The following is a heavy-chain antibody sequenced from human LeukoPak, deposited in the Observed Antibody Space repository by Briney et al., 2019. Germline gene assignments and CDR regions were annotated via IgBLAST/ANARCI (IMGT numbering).Heavy chain of an antibody. CDR2: IHYSGST. J-gene: IGHJ4*02. Sequence: ASETLSLTCTVSGGSISSSSYYWSWIRQPPGKGLEWIGYIHYSGSTNHNSSLKSRVTISVDTSKNQYSLKLSSVTAADTAVYYCARDGVAGGFDYWGQGTLVTVSS. D-gene: IGHD6-19*01. CDR1: GGSISSSSYY. CDR3: ARDGVAGGFDY. V-gene: IGHV4-61*01.